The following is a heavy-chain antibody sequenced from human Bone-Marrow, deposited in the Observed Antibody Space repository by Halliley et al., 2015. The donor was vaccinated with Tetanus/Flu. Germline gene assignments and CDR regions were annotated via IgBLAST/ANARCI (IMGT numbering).Heavy chain of an antibody. CDR1: GFSLNNYW. CDR2: INVAGTTT. J-gene: IGHJ1*01. Sequence: CAASGFSLNNYWMHWVRQDPGKGLVWISGINVAGTTTNYADSVKGRFTISRDNAKNTLVLQMNSLRAEDTAVYYCARERRYYYDSSGSDIWGQGTLVTVSS. V-gene: IGHV3-74*01. D-gene: IGHD3-22*01. CDR3: ARERRYYYDSSGSDI.